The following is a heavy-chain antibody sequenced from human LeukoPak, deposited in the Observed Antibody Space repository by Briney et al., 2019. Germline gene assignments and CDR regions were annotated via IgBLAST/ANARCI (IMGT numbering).Heavy chain of an antibody. CDR2: IYPGDSDT. D-gene: IGHD1-1*01. CDR3: ARTDNWNDEKFDY. J-gene: IGHJ4*02. CDR1: GYRFTTYW. V-gene: IGHV5-51*01. Sequence: GESLKISCKGSGYRFTTYWIGWVRQMPGKGLEWMGIIYPGDSDTKYSPSFQGQVTMSVDRSISIAYLQWKSLKASDTAMYYCARTDNWNDEKFDYWGQGTLVTVSS.